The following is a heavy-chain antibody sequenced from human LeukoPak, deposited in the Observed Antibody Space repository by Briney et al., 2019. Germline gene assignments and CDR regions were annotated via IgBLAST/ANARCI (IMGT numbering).Heavy chain of an antibody. CDR3: ARTAIVGAPNFDY. CDR2: IYYSGST. D-gene: IGHD1-26*01. V-gene: IGHV4-31*11. J-gene: IGHJ4*02. Sequence: SETLSLTCAVYGGSFSGYYWSWIRQHPGKGLEWIGYIYYSGSTYYNPSLKSRVTISVDTSKNQFSLKLSSVTAADTAVYYCARTAIVGAPNFDYWGQGTLVTVSS. CDR1: GGSFSGYY.